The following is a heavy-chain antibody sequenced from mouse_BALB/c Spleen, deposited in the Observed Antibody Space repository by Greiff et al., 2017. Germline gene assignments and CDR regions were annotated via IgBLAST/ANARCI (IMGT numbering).Heavy chain of an antibody. CDR2: ISYSGST. CDR1: GYSITSDYA. J-gene: IGHJ3*01. D-gene: IGHD2-3*01. CDR3: ARDDGYYVNY. Sequence: EVQLQQSGPGLVKPSQSLSLTCTVTGYSITSDYAWNWIRQFPGNKLEWMGYISYSGSTSYNPSLKSRISITRDTSKNQFFLQLNSVTTEDTATYYCARDDGYYVNYWGQGTLVTVSA. V-gene: IGHV3-2*02.